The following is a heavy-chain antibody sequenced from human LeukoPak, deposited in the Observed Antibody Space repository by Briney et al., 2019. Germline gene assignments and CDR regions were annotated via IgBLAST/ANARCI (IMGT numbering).Heavy chain of an antibody. CDR3: ASFHYYGSGAYYLSY. D-gene: IGHD3-10*01. CDR2: IGDSGATT. CDR1: GFTLSSYA. J-gene: IGHJ4*02. Sequence: PGGSLRLFCAASGFTLSSYAMTWVRQAPGKGLEWVSDIGDSGATTYYADSVKGRFTISRDNSKNTLYLQMSSLRAEDTAVYFCASFHYYGSGAYYLSYWGQGTLVTVSS. V-gene: IGHV3-23*01.